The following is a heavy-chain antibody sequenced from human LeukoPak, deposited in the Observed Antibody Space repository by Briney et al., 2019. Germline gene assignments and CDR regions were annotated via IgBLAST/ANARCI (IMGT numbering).Heavy chain of an antibody. CDR1: GYTFTGYA. V-gene: IGHV1-2*02. Sequence: ASVKLSCKASGYTFTGYAIHWVRQAPGQGLEWMGWINPEKRDTSYAHNVQGRFTMTSDTSISSAYMELSSLRSDDTAVYYCAKKVRGPSHPLDFWGQGTLVTVSS. CDR2: INPEKRDT. J-gene: IGHJ4*02. CDR3: AKKVRGPSHPLDF. D-gene: IGHD5-12*01.